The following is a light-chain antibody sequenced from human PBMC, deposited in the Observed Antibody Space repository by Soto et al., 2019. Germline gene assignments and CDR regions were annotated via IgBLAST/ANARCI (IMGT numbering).Light chain of an antibody. CDR2: EGS. CDR1: STDVGNYNY. V-gene: IGLV2-14*01. CDR3: CSYNATTSFYV. Sequence: QSGLTQPASVSGSPGQSITISCTGTSTDVGNYNYVSWYQQHPGTAPKLMIFEGSNRPSGVSDRFSGSKSGNTASLTISGLQAEDEAADSSCSYNATTSFYVFGSGTKVTVL. J-gene: IGLJ1*01.